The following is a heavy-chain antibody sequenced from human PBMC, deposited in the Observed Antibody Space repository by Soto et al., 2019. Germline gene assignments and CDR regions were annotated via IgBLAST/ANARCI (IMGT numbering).Heavy chain of an antibody. V-gene: IGHV4-38-2*02. J-gene: IGHJ4*02. Sequence: ASVTLSLPCAAAGYSISTGVNWAWIRQPPGKGLEWMGSIYHSGRTYYNLSLNSRVTISSDASKNQISLKLSSVTAADTALYYCARDWVTGFNQLDSWGQGTLVTVSS. D-gene: IGHD2-2*01. CDR2: IYHSGRT. CDR1: GYSISTGVN. CDR3: ARDWVTGFNQLDS.